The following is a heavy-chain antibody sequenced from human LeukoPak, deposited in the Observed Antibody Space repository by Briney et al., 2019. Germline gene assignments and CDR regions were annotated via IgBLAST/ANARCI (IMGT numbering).Heavy chain of an antibody. J-gene: IGHJ5*02. V-gene: IGHV1-8*02. CDR2: MNPNSGNT. Sequence: GASVKVSCKASGYNFNSYDINWVRQAPGQGLEWMGWMNPNSGNTGYAQKFQGRVTMTTDTSISTAYMEMTTLTSEDTAVYYCARAYSDDSGGSNWFDPWGQGTLVTVSS. D-gene: IGHD3-22*01. CDR1: GYNFNSYD. CDR3: ARAYSDDSGGSNWFDP.